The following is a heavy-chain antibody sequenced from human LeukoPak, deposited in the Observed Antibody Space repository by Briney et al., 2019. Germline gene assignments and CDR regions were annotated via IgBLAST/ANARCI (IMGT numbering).Heavy chain of an antibody. CDR2: ISSSSSTI. CDR1: GFTFSSYS. Sequence: GGSLRLSCAASGFTFSSYSMNWVRQAPGKGLEWVSSISSSSSTIYYADSVKGRFTISRDNAKNSLYLQMNSLRAEDTAVYYCARDRCSGGSCLFDYWGQGTLVTVSS. D-gene: IGHD2-15*01. J-gene: IGHJ4*02. V-gene: IGHV3-48*01. CDR3: ARDRCSGGSCLFDY.